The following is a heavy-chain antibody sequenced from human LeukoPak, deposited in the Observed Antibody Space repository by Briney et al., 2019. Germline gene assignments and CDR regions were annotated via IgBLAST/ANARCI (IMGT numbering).Heavy chain of an antibody. CDR2: INHSGST. CDR3: ARAVTMVRGVIIRSVDY. D-gene: IGHD3-10*01. Sequence: SETLSLTCAVYGGSFSGYYWSWIRQPPGKGLEWIGEINHSGSTYYNPSLKSRVTISVDTSKNQFSLKLSSVTAAGTAVYYCARAVTMVRGVIIRSVDYWGQGTLVTVSS. CDR1: GGSFSGYY. J-gene: IGHJ4*02. V-gene: IGHV4-34*01.